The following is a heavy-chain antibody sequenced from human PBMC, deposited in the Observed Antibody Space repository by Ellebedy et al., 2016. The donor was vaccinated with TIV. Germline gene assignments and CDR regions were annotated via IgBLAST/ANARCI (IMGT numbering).Heavy chain of an antibody. V-gene: IGHV3-30*04. CDR1: EFHHA. J-gene: IGHJ3*02. CDR2: ISYDASKE. CDR3: ARDLWFGEGDAFDI. D-gene: IGHD3-10*01. Sequence: PGGSLRLSCAASEFHHAFHWVRQAPGKGLEGVAVISYDASKEDYADSVKGRFTISRDNSKNTLYLQMNSLRVEDTAVYYCARDLWFGEGDAFDIWGQGTMVTVSS.